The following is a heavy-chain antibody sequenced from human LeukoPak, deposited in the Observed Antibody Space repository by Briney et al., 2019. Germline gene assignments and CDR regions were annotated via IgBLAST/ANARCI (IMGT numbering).Heavy chain of an antibody. CDR2: VYYSGRT. CDR1: GGSISSYY. Sequence: SETLSLTCTDSGGSISSYYWSWIRQPPGKGLEWIEYVYYSGRTNYNPSLKGRVTISVDTSKNQFSLKLSSVTAADTAVYYCARTFSESYYYYGMDVWGQGTTVTVYS. V-gene: IGHV4-59*01. CDR3: ARTFSESYYYYGMDV. J-gene: IGHJ6*02. D-gene: IGHD1-26*01.